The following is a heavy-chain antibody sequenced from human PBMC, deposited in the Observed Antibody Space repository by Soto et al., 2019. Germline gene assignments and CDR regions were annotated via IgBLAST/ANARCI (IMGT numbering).Heavy chain of an antibody. CDR2: INPSGGST. J-gene: IGHJ5*02. V-gene: IGHV1-46*01. CDR3: ASVHNDFWSGYYTYNWFDP. Sequence: ASVKVSCKASGYTFTSYYMHWVRQAPGQGLEWMGIINPSGGSTSYAQKFQGRVTMTTDTSTSTAYMELRSLRSDDTAGYYCASVHNDFWSGYYTYNWFDPWGQGTLVTVSS. D-gene: IGHD3-3*01. CDR1: GYTFTSYY.